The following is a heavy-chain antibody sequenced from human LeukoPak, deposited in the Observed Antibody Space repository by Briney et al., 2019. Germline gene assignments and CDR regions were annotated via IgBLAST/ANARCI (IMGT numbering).Heavy chain of an antibody. V-gene: IGHV3-23*01. CDR2: ISGSGGST. D-gene: IGHD3-3*01. J-gene: IGHJ4*02. CDR1: GFTFSSYA. CDR3: AKLPRGDYDFWSGYYSGYFDY. Sequence: PGGSLRLSCAASGFTFSSYAMSWVRQAPGKGLEWVSAISGSGGSTYYADSVKGRFTISKDNSKNTLYLQMNSLRAEDTAVYYCAKLPRGDYDFWSGYYSGYFDYWGQGTLVTVSS.